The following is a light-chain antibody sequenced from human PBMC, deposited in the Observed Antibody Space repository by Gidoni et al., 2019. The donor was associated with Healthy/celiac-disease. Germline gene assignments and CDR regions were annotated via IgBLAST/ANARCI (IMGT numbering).Light chain of an antibody. Sequence: IVLTHSPATLSLSPGERATLSCRASQSVSSSFLAWYQKKPAQAPRLLIDGASNRATGIPHRCSGSWAGTDFTLTSSRLEPEDVALYYCQQYGSSPLSFGQGTRVDIK. CDR2: GAS. CDR3: QQYGSSPLS. V-gene: IGKV3-20*01. CDR1: QSVSSSF. J-gene: IGKJ5*01.